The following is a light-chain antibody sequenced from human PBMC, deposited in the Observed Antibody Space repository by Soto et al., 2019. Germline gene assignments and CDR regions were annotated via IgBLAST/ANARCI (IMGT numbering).Light chain of an antibody. J-gene: IGLJ3*02. Sequence: QSVLTQPPSASGTPGQRVIISCSGSNSNIGTYTVNWYQQLPGTAPKLLIYTDYQRPSGVPDRFSGSRSGTSASLAISGLQSEDEADYYCASWDDSLGGGVFGGGTKLTVL. CDR2: TDY. CDR3: ASWDDSLGGGV. V-gene: IGLV1-44*01. CDR1: NSNIGTYT.